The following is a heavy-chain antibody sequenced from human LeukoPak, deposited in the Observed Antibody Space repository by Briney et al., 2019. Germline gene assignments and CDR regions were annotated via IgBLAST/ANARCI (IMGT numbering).Heavy chain of an antibody. D-gene: IGHD5-18*01. Sequence: AGGSLRLSCAASGFTFSSYWMSWVRQAPGKGLEWVANIKQDGSEKYYVDSVKGRFTISRDNAKNSLYLQMNSLRAEDTAVYYCARDLLFPVDTAMVPIFDYWGQGTLVTVSS. CDR1: GFTFSSYW. V-gene: IGHV3-7*01. CDR2: IKQDGSEK. J-gene: IGHJ4*02. CDR3: ARDLLFPVDTAMVPIFDY.